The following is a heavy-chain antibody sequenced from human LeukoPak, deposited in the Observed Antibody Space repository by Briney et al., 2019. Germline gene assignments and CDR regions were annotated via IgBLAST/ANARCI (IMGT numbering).Heavy chain of an antibody. V-gene: IGHV3-7*01. CDR1: GITFSSYW. Sequence: GGSLRLSXAASGITFSSYWMSWVRQAPEKGLEWVANIQQDGSRIYYVDSVKGRFTISRDNAKNSLYLQMSSLRADDTAAYYCARVLAGSCTGDTCYPVFDYWGQGTLVTVSS. J-gene: IGHJ4*02. CDR2: IQQDGSRI. CDR3: ARVLAGSCTGDTCYPVFDY. D-gene: IGHD2-15*01.